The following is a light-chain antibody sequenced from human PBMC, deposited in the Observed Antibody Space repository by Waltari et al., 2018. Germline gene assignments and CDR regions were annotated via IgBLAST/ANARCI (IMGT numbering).Light chain of an antibody. CDR2: GAS. CDR3: QQYGSSPFT. CDR1: QSVSSSY. V-gene: IGKV3-20*01. Sequence: ELVLTQSPGTLSLSPGERATLSCRASQSVSSSYLAWYQQKPGQAPRLLIYGASSRATGIPDRFSGNGSGTDFTLTISRLEPEDFAVYYCQQYGSSPFTFGPGTKVDIK. J-gene: IGKJ3*01.